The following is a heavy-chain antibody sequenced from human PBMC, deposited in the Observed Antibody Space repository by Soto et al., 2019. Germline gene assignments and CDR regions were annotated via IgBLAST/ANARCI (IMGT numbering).Heavy chain of an antibody. Sequence: ASVKVSCKASGYTFTSYAMHWVRQAPGQRLEWMGWINAGNGNTKYSQKFQGRVTITRDTSASTAYMELSSLRSEDTAVYYCARYGNGHYYYYGVDVWGQGTTVTVSS. CDR2: INAGNGNT. V-gene: IGHV1-3*01. J-gene: IGHJ6*02. D-gene: IGHD2-8*01. CDR3: ARYGNGHYYYYGVDV. CDR1: GYTFTSYA.